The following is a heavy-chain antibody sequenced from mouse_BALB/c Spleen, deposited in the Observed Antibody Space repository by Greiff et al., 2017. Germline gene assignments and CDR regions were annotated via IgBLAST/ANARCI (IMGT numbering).Heavy chain of an antibody. Sequence: EVQRVESGPSLVKPSQTLSLTCSVTGDSITSGYWNWIRKFPGNKLEYMGYISYSGSTYYNPSLKSRISITRDTSKNQYYLQLNSVTTEDTATYYCARMGGNYPWFAYWGQGTLVTVSA. CDR1: GDSITSGY. CDR3: ARMGGNYPWFAY. D-gene: IGHD2-1*01. V-gene: IGHV3-8*02. CDR2: ISYSGST. J-gene: IGHJ3*01.